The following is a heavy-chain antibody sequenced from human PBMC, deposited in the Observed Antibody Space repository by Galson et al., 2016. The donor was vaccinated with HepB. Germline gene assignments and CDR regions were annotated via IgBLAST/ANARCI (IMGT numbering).Heavy chain of an antibody. D-gene: IGHD5-18*01. Sequence: SLRLSCAASGFTVSSIYMSWVRQAPGKGLEWDSIMYVGGGTYYADSVKGRVTISRDNSKNTLYLQMHSLRGEDTAVYYCARYAVDTALDYWGQGTLVTVSS. CDR1: GFTVSSIY. V-gene: IGHV3-53*05. J-gene: IGHJ4*02. CDR3: ARYAVDTALDY. CDR2: MYVGGGT.